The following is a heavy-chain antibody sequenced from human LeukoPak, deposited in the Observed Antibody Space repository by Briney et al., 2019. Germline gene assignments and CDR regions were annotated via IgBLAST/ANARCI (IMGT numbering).Heavy chain of an antibody. D-gene: IGHD4-11*01. J-gene: IGHJ6*03. Sequence: GGSLRLSCAASGFTFSSYSMNWVRQAPGKGLEWVSYISSSSSTIYYADSVKGRFTISRDNAKNSLYLQMNSLRAEDTAVYYCAKDHSANYYYYMDVWGKGTTVTVSS. V-gene: IGHV3-48*04. CDR2: ISSSSSTI. CDR1: GFTFSSYS. CDR3: AKDHSANYYYYMDV.